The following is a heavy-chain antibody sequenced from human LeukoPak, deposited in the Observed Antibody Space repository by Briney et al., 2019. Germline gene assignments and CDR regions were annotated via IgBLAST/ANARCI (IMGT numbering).Heavy chain of an antibody. CDR1: GGSISSYY. CDR2: IYYSGST. CDR3: ARAKYGSGSYYNDY. D-gene: IGHD3-10*01. Sequence: PSETLSLTCTVSGGSISSYYWSWIRQPPGKGLEWIGYIYYSGSTNYNPSLKSRVTISVDTSKNQFSLELSSVTAADTAVYYCARAKYGSGSYYNDYWGQGTLVTVSS. J-gene: IGHJ4*02. V-gene: IGHV4-59*01.